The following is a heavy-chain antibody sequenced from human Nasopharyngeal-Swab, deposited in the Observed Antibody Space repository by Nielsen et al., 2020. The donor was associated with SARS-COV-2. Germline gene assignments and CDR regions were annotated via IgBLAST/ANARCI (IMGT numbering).Heavy chain of an antibody. V-gene: IGHV4-61*07. CDR2: IYYSGST. D-gene: IGHD3-22*01. CDR3: ARLLGRDYYYDSSGYYRGNWYFDL. Sequence: WIRQPPGKGLEWIGYIYYSGSTNYNPSLKSRVTISVDTSKNQFSLKLSSVTAADTAVCYCARLLGRDYYYDSSGYYRGNWYFDLWGRGTLVTVSS. J-gene: IGHJ2*01.